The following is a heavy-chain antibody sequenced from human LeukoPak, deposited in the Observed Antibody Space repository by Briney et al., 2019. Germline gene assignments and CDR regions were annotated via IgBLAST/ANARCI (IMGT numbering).Heavy chain of an antibody. Sequence: GGSLTLSCAASGFIFSDYYMSWIGPAAGKGLEWVSYISSSGSTIYYADSVKGRFTISMDNAKNSLYLKMNSLRAEDTAVYYCARGDSSGPDYYYYMDVWGKGTTVTISS. CDR1: GFIFSDYY. V-gene: IGHV3-11*04. CDR2: ISSSGSTI. CDR3: ARGDSSGPDYYYYMDV. D-gene: IGHD6-19*01. J-gene: IGHJ6*03.